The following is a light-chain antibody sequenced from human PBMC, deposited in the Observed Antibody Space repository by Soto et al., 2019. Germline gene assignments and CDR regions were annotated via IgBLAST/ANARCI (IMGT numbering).Light chain of an antibody. CDR3: AAWDDSLSGWV. Sequence: QAVVTQPPSASGTPGQRVTISCSGSSSNIGSNYVYWYQQLPGTAPKLLIHRNNQRSSGVPDRFSGSKSGTSASLAISGLRSEDEADYYCAAWDDSLSGWVFGGGTKLTVL. V-gene: IGLV1-47*01. CDR2: RNN. CDR1: SSNIGSNY. J-gene: IGLJ3*02.